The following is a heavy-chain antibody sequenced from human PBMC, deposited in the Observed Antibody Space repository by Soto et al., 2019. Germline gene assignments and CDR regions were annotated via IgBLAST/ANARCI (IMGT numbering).Heavy chain of an antibody. CDR2: IYYSGST. Sequence: SETLSLTCTVSGASIINNHYYWNFIRQPPGKCLEWIGYIYYSGSTSYNPSLESRLTISIDTSRNQFSLELSSVTAADTAVYFCARASMIGVPGFFDVWGRGTLVTVYS. D-gene: IGHD3-22*01. CDR3: ARASMIGVPGFFDV. J-gene: IGHJ2*01. CDR1: GASIINNHYY. V-gene: IGHV4-30-4*08.